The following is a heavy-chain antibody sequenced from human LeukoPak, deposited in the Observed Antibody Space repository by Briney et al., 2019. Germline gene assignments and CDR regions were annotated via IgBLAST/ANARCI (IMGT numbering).Heavy chain of an antibody. CDR2: IYYSGST. D-gene: IGHD2-2*01. V-gene: IGHV4-59*01. CDR1: GGSISSYY. CDR3: ARASIVVVPAAEYNWFDP. J-gene: IGHJ5*02. Sequence: SETLSLTCTVSGGSISSYYWSWIRQPAGKGLEWIGYIYYSGSTNYNPSLKSRVTISVDTSKNQFSLKLSSVTAADTAVYYCARASIVVVPAAEYNWFDPWGQGTLVTVSS.